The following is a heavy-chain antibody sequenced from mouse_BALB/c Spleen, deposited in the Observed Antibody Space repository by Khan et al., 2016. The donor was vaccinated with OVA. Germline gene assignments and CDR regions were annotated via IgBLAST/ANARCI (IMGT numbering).Heavy chain of an antibody. D-gene: IGHD1-3*01. V-gene: IGHV1S135*01. Sequence: VQLQQSGPELMKPGTSVNISCKASGYSFTTYYIHWVKQSHGKSLEWIGYIDPFNGNTNYNHKFKGKATLTVDKSSSTAYMHLSSLTSEDSAVFYGTRLGLNNWFADWGQGTLVTVSA. J-gene: IGHJ3*01. CDR2: IDPFNGNT. CDR1: GYSFTTYY. CDR3: TRLGLNNWFAD.